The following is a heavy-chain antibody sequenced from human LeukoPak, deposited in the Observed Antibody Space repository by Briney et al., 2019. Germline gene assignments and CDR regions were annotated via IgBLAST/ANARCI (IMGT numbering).Heavy chain of an antibody. V-gene: IGHV3-30*18. CDR2: ISYDGKNK. D-gene: IGHD6-13*01. J-gene: IGHJ4*02. CDR1: GFTFSTNG. Sequence: GKSLRLSCAASGFTFSTNGMDWVRQAPGKGPEWVAVISYDGKNKYYAESVKGRFTISRDNSMSTLYLQMNSLRPEDTAVYYCAKDYSSSSGFFDYWGQGAQVTVSS. CDR3: AKDYSSSSGFFDY.